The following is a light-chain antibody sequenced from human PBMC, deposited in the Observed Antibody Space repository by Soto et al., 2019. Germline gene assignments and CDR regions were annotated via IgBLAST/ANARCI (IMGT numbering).Light chain of an antibody. CDR2: EVS. CDR3: SSYKRGSTYV. CDR1: SSDVGGYRY. J-gene: IGLJ1*01. V-gene: IGLV2-14*01. Sequence: QSVLTQPAAVSGSPGQSITISCTGTSSDVGGYRYVSWYQQHPGKAPKLMIYEVSTRPSGVSNRFSGSKSGNTASLTLSGLQAEDEADYYCSSYKRGSTYVFGTGTKGTVL.